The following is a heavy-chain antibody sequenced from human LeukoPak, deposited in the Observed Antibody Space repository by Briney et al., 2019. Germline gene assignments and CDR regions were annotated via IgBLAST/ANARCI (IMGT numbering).Heavy chain of an antibody. CDR3: ARDRHGERHNFFDP. J-gene: IGHJ5*02. CDR1: GXSTSSYY. D-gene: IGHD1-1*01. V-gene: IGHV4-59*01. Sequence: SETLSLTCTVSGXSTSSYYWSWIRRPPGKGLEWIASIYYTGSTNYNPSLKSRVTISVDPSQNQFSLKLTSVTTADTAVYYCARDRHGERHNFFDPWGQGTLVTVSS. CDR2: IYYTGST.